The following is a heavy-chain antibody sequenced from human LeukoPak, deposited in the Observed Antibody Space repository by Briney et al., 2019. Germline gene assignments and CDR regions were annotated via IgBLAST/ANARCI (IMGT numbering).Heavy chain of an antibody. V-gene: IGHV4-59*01. D-gene: IGHD2-15*01. J-gene: IGHJ5*02. Sequence: PSETLSLTCTVSGGSITSYYWGWIRQPPGTGLEWIGYIYYSGTTNYNPSLKSRVTISLDTSKNQFSLKVNSVTAADTAVYYCVRSKSGAYGWFDPWGQGTLVTVSS. CDR3: VRSKSGAYGWFDP. CDR1: GGSITSYY. CDR2: IYYSGTT.